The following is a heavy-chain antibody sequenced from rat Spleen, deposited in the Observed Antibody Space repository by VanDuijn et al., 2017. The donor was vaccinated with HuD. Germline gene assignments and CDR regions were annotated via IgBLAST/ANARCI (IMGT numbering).Heavy chain of an antibody. V-gene: IGHV2-1*01. J-gene: IGHJ2*01. CDR3: ASPRSRYYYDGTYYSPFDH. CDR2: IWSGGNT. Sequence: QVQLKESGPGLVQPSQTLSLTCTVSGFSLISNGVSWVRQPPGKGLEWMGAIWSGGNTDYNSALKSRLSISRDTSKSQVFLKMNSLQTEDTAMYFCASPRSRYYYDGTYYSPFDHWGQGVMVTVSS. CDR1: GFSLISNG. D-gene: IGHD1-12*02.